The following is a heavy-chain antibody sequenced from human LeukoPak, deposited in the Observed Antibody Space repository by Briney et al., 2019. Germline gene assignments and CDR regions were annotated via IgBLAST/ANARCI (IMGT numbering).Heavy chain of an antibody. CDR1: GGSFSGYY. CDR3: ASGAVAGGWYFDL. V-gene: IGHV4-34*01. D-gene: IGHD6-19*01. Sequence: SETLSLTCAVYGGSFSGYYWSWIRQPPGKGLEWIGEINDSGSTNYNPSLKSRVAILLDTSKNQFSLKLSSVTAADTAVYYCASGAVAGGWYFDLWGRGTLVTVSS. J-gene: IGHJ2*01. CDR2: INDSGST.